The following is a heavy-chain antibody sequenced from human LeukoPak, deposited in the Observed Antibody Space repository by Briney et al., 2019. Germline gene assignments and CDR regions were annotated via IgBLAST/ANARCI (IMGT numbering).Heavy chain of an antibody. CDR3: ARYSHPGTSNWFDP. Sequence: GGSLRLSCAASGFTVSSDYMSWVRQAPGKGLEWVSVIYSGGSTYYADSVKGRFTVSRDRSQNTLYLQINSVRAEDTAVYYCARYSHPGTSNWFDPWGQGTLVTVSS. CDR1: GFTVSSDY. D-gene: IGHD2-21*01. CDR2: IYSGGST. J-gene: IGHJ5*02. V-gene: IGHV3-66*01.